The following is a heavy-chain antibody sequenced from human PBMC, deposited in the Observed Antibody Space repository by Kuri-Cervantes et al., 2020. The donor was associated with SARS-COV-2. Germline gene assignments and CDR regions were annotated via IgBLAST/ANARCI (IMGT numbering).Heavy chain of an antibody. Sequence: SETLSLTCAVYGGSFSSYYWSWIRQPAGKGLEWIGRIYTSGSTNYNPSLKSRVTMSVDTSKNQFSLKLSSVTAADTAVYYCAREGRTAAGTWSYYYYYYMDVWGKGTTVTVSS. V-gene: IGHV4-4*07. CDR1: GGSFSSYY. J-gene: IGHJ6*03. CDR2: IYTSGST. D-gene: IGHD6-13*01. CDR3: AREGRTAAGTWSYYYYYYMDV.